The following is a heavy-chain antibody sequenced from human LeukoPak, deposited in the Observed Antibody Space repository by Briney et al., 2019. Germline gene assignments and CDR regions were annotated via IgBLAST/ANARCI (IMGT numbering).Heavy chain of an antibody. D-gene: IGHD3-9*01. CDR3: GRDGDWSLDY. Sequence: GGSLRLSCTSSGFTFDDHGMHWARQAPGKGLEWVGFIKRKTFGGTTEYAASVKGRFTISRDDSKSIAYLQMNSLKTEDTAVYYCGRDGDWSLDYWGQGTLVTVSS. CDR1: GFTFDDHG. CDR2: IKRKTFGGTT. J-gene: IGHJ4*02. V-gene: IGHV3-49*04.